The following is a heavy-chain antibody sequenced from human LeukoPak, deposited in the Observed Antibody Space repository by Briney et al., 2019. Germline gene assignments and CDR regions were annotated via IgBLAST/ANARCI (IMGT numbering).Heavy chain of an antibody. CDR3: AKERDQRIPTSYDY. Sequence: GMSLRLSCAAPGFTFSPYGMHWVRQAPGKGLEWVAVVSRDGIEDIYADSVKGRFTISRDSSTNMLFLEMNSLRTEDTAVYYCAKERDQRIPTSYDYWGQGTLVTVSS. CDR2: VSRDGIED. J-gene: IGHJ4*02. V-gene: IGHV3-30*18. D-gene: IGHD5-24*01. CDR1: GFTFSPYG.